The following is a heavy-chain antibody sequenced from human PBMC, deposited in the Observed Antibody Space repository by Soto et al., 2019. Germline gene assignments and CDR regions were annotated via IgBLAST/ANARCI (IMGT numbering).Heavy chain of an antibody. Sequence: GGSLRLSCAASGFTFISYAIHCVRHSPFKGLEWVAVISYDGSNKYYADSVKGRFTISRDNSKNTLYLQMNSLRAEDTAVYYCARDSLGEVDYYYGMDVWGQGTTVTVSS. J-gene: IGHJ6*02. CDR1: GFTFISYA. CDR3: ARDSLGEVDYYYGMDV. CDR2: ISYDGSNK. V-gene: IGHV3-30-3*01. D-gene: IGHD3-16*02.